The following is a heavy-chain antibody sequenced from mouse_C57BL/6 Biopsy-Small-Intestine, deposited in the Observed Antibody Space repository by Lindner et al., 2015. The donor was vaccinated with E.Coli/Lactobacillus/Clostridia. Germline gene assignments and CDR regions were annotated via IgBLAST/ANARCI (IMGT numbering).Heavy chain of an antibody. CDR3: ARRELEGFAY. V-gene: IGHV1-39*01. D-gene: IGHD4-1*01. CDR2: INPYSGSI. CDR1: GYSFTDYN. Sequence: VQLQESGAELVKPGASVKISCKASGYSFTDYNMNWVKQSHGKSLERIGIINPYSGSISYNQRFKGKATLTVDKSSSTAYMQLNSLTSEDSAVYYCARRELEGFAYWGQGTLVTVSA. J-gene: IGHJ3*01.